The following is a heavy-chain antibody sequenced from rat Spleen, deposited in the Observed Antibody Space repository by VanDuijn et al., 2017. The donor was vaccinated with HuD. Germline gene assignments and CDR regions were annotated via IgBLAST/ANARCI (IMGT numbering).Heavy chain of an antibody. CDR3: ARRHYGYTDYFDY. Sequence: EVQLVESDGGLAQPGRSLKLSCAVSGFTFSDYGVAWVRQAPTTGLEWVATISYGDSSGHSGTYYRDSVRGRFTISRDDAKSTLSLQMDSLRSEDTATYYCARRHYGYTDYFDYWGQGVMVTVSS. D-gene: IGHD1-9*01. CDR1: GFTFSDYG. V-gene: IGHV5-29*01. CDR2: ISYGDSSGHSGT. J-gene: IGHJ2*01.